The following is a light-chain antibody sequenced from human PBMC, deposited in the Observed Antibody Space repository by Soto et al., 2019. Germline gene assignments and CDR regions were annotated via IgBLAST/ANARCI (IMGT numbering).Light chain of an antibody. CDR2: DAS. Sequence: DIQMTQFPSTLSASVGDRVTITCRASESISNWLAWYQEKPGKAPKLLIYDASSLESGVPPRFSVSGSGTEFTLTISSLHPDAFATYYCQQYNSYAYTFGQGTNLEIK. J-gene: IGKJ2*01. V-gene: IGKV1-5*01. CDR3: QQYNSYAYT. CDR1: ESISNW.